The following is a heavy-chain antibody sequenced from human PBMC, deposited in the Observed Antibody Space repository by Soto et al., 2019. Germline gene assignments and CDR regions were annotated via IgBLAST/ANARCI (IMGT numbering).Heavy chain of an antibody. CDR1: GFTFSSYG. V-gene: IGHV3-33*01. Sequence: QVQLVESGGGVVQPGRSLRLSCAASGFTFSSYGMHWVRQAPGKGLEWVAVIWYDGSNKYYADSVKGRFTISRDNSKNTLYLQMNSLRADDTAVYYCARQPLVVVAATRLYYFDYWGQGTLVTVSS. CDR3: ARQPLVVVAATRLYYFDY. D-gene: IGHD2-15*01. J-gene: IGHJ4*02. CDR2: IWYDGSNK.